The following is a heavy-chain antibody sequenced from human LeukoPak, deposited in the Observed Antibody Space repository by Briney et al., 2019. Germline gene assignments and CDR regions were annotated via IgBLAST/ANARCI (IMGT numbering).Heavy chain of an antibody. CDR1: GFTFSSTT. CDR3: TEEWSGAGGGKVVFGL. Sequence: GGSLRLPCVASGFTFSSTTMGWVRQAPGRGLEWVSSITAIDGRTYYADSVRGRFTISRDNSKNTVYLQLNSLRAGDTAIYYCTEEWSGAGGGKVVFGLRGQGTLGHGLL. V-gene: IGHV3-23*01. J-gene: IGHJ4*01. CDR2: ITAIDGRT. D-gene: IGHD3-10*02.